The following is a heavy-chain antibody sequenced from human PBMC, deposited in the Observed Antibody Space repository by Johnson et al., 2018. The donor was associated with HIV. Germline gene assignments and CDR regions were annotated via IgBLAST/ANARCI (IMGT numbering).Heavy chain of an antibody. CDR1: GFTFSGSA. Sequence: EVHLVESGGGLVQPGGSLKLACAASGFTFSGSALHWVRQASGKGLEWVSLIYRDNSTYYADSVKGRFTISRDNSKNTLYLQMNGLRAEDTGLYYCVRDQGYYDSSGYPDAFDIWGQGTMVTVSS. CDR3: VRDQGYYDSSGYPDAFDI. CDR2: IYRDNST. J-gene: IGHJ3*02. D-gene: IGHD3-22*01. V-gene: IGHV3-66*01.